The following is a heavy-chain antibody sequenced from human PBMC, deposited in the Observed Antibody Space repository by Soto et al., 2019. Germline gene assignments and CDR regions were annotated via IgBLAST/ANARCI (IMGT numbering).Heavy chain of an antibody. CDR2: ISAYNGNT. J-gene: IGHJ4*02. Sequence: ASVKVSCKASGYTFTSYGISWVRQAPGQGLEWMGWISAYNGNTNYAQKLQGRVTMTTDTSTSTAYMELRSLRSDDTAVYYCARDRERYGDSRFDYWGQGTLVTVSS. CDR1: GYTFTSYG. V-gene: IGHV1-18*01. CDR3: ARDRERYGDSRFDY. D-gene: IGHD4-17*01.